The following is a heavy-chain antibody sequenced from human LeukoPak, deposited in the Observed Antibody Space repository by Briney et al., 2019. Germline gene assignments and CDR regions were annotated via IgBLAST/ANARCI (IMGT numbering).Heavy chain of an antibody. CDR3: ARGGTKWEPSDY. V-gene: IGHV1-8*03. J-gene: IGHJ4*02. CDR2: MNPNSGNT. D-gene: IGHD1-26*01. CDR1: GGTFSSYA. Sequence: ASVKVSCKASGGTFSSYAISWVRQAPGQGLEWMGWMNPNSGNTGYAQKFQGRVTITRNTSISTAYMELSSLRSEDTAVYYCARGGTKWEPSDYWGQGTLVTVSS.